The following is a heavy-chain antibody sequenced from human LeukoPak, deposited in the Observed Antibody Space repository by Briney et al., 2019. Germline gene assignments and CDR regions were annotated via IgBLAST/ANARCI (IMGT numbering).Heavy chain of an antibody. CDR3: TRGHWGLQS. Sequence: PSETLSLTCTVSDASVTDYYWSWIRQSPGKGLEWISYIHHSGNSDYNPSLRSRVTTSLDTSKNQFSLNLISATAADTAVYYCTRGHWGLQSWSQGTLVTVSS. CDR1: DASVTDYY. CDR2: IHHSGNS. V-gene: IGHV4-59*02. D-gene: IGHD7-27*01. J-gene: IGHJ5*02.